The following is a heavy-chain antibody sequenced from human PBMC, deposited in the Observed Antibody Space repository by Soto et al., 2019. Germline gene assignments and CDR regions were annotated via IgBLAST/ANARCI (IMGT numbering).Heavy chain of an antibody. CDR2: IYYSGST. CDR3: ARRYGGNFDY. CDR1: GGSISSYY. Sequence: SETLSLTCTVSGGSISSYYWSWIRQPPGKGLEWIGNIYYSGSTYYNPSLKSRVTISVDTSKNQFSLKLSSVTAADTAVYYCARRYGGNFDYWGQGTLVTVSS. D-gene: IGHD3-16*01. J-gene: IGHJ4*02. V-gene: IGHV4-59*01.